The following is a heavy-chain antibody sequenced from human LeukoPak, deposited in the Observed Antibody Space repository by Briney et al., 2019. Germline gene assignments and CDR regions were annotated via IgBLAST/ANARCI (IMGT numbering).Heavy chain of an antibody. D-gene: IGHD2-15*01. CDR2: ISAYNGNT. CDR3: ARVTGYCSGGSCYSGAFDI. CDR1: GYTFTSYG. J-gene: IGHJ3*02. V-gene: IGHV1-18*01. Sequence: ASVKVSCKASGYTFTSYGISWVRQAPGQGLEWMGWISAYNGNTNYAQKLQGRVTMTTDTSTSTAYMELRSLRSDDTAVYYCARVTGYCSGGSCYSGAFDIWGQGTMVTVSS.